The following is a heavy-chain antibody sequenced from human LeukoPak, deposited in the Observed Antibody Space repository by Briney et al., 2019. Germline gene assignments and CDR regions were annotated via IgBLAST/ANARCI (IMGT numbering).Heavy chain of an antibody. J-gene: IGHJ5*02. CDR3: ARDEYSSSSGWFDP. V-gene: IGHV7-4-1*02. Sequence: RASVKVSCKASGYTFTSYAMNWVRQAPGQGLEWMGWINTNTGNPTYAQGFTGRFVFSLDTSVSTAYLQISSLKAEDTAVYYCARDEYSSSSGWFDPWGQGTLVTVSS. D-gene: IGHD6-6*01. CDR1: GYTFTSYA. CDR2: INTNTGNP.